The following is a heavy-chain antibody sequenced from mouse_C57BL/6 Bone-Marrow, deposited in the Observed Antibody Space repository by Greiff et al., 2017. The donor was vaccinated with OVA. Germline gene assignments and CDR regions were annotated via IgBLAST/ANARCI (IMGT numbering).Heavy chain of an antibody. J-gene: IGHJ3*01. Sequence: EVMLVESGGDLVKPGGSLKLSCAASGFTFSSYGMSWVRQTPDKRLEWVATISSGGSYTYYPDSVKGRFTISRDNAKNTLYLQMSSLKSEDTAMYYCAREDDPPFAYWGQGTLVTVSA. CDR2: ISSGGSYT. CDR1: GFTFSSYG. D-gene: IGHD2-3*01. V-gene: IGHV5-6*02. CDR3: AREDDPPFAY.